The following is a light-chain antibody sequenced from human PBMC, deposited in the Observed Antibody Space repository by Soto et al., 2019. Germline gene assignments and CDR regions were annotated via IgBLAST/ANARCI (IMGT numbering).Light chain of an antibody. CDR2: WAS. Sequence: DIVMTQSPDSLAVSLGARATIKCKSSSSILHSSDNQHHLAWYQKKPGQPPKLLIYWASTRESGVPDRFSGSGSGTVFTLTISSLQAEDVAVYYCQQYYNCPLAFGQGTRVEIK. J-gene: IGKJ1*01. CDR3: QQYYNCPLA. V-gene: IGKV4-1*01. CDR1: SSILHSSDNQHH.